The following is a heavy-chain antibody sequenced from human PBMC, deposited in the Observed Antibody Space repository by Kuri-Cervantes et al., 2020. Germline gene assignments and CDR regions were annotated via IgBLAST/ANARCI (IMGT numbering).Heavy chain of an antibody. J-gene: IGHJ4*02. V-gene: IGHV3-48*01. CDR2: ISSSSSTI. D-gene: IGHD6-6*01. CDR3: AKEVEKLVESYYFDY. CDR1: GFTFSSYS. Sequence: GGSLRPSCAASGFTFSSYSMNWVRQAPGKGLEWVSYISSSSSTIYYADSVKGRFTISRDNAENSLYRQLNSLRAEDTAVYYCAKEVEKLVESYYFDYWGQGTLVTVSS.